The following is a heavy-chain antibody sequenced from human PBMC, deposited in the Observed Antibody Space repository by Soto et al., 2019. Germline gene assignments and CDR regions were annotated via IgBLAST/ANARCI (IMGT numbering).Heavy chain of an antibody. CDR2: ISGSSTST. Sequence: EVQLSGSRGGLVQPGGSLRLSCAASGFTFSSYAMSWVRQAPGKGLEWVSAISGSSTSTYYADSVKGRFTISRDNSKNTLYLQMNSLRAEDTAVYYCAKDPSSGFAMENYVDYWGQGTLVTVSS. D-gene: IGHD3-10*01. J-gene: IGHJ4*02. V-gene: IGHV3-23*01. CDR1: GFTFSSYA. CDR3: AKDPSSGFAMENYVDY.